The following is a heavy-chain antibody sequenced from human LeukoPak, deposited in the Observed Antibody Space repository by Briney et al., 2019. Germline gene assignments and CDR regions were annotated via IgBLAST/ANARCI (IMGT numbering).Heavy chain of an antibody. V-gene: IGHV1-69*04. J-gene: IGHJ5*02. Sequence: PSVKVSCKASGGTFSSYAISWVRHAPGQGLEWMGSIIPIFGIANYAQKFQGRVTITADKSTSTAYMELSSLRSEDTAVYYCASLGHVFWSGYSPLTHGGWFDPWGQGTLVTVSS. D-gene: IGHD3-3*01. CDR3: ASLGHVFWSGYSPLTHGGWFDP. CDR2: IIPIFGIA. CDR1: GGTFSSYA.